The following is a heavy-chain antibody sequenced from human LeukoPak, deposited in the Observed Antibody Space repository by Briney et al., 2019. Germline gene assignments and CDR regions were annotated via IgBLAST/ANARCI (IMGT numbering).Heavy chain of an antibody. Sequence: GGSLRLSCAASGFTFSSYAMSWVRQAPGRGLEWVSAISGSGGSTYYTDSVRGRFTISRDNSKNTLYLQMNSLGAEDTAVYYCAMNPGYSSNYWGQGTLVTVSS. V-gene: IGHV3-23*01. CDR1: GFTFSSYA. D-gene: IGHD6-19*01. CDR3: AMNPGYSSNY. J-gene: IGHJ4*02. CDR2: ISGSGGST.